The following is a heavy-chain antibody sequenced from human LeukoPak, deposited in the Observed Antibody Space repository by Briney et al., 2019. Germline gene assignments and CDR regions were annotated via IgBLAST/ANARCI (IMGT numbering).Heavy chain of an antibody. D-gene: IGHD3-3*01. V-gene: IGHV4-39*01. CDR2: IYYSGST. Sequence: SETLSLTCTVSGGSVSSNRYYWGWIRQPPGKGLEWIGSIYYSGSTYYNPSLQSRVTISVDTSKNQFSLKLSSVTAADTAVYYCARYGRITIFGVVIYPFDYWGQGTLVTVSS. CDR3: ARYGRITIFGVVIYPFDY. CDR1: GGSVSSNRYY. J-gene: IGHJ4*02.